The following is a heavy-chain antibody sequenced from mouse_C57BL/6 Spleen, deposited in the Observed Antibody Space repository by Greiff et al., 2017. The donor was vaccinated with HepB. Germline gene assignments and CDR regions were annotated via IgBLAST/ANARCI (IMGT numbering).Heavy chain of an antibody. Sequence: QVQLQQSGAELARPGASVKMSCKASGYTFTSYTMHWVKQRPGQGLEWIGYINPSSGYTKYNQKFKDKATLTADKSSSTAYMQLSSLTSEDSAVYYCARSGIYYDYDGGFAYWGQGTLVTVSA. V-gene: IGHV1-4*01. J-gene: IGHJ3*01. CDR3: ARSGIYYDYDGGFAY. D-gene: IGHD2-4*01. CDR1: GYTFTSYT. CDR2: INPSSGYT.